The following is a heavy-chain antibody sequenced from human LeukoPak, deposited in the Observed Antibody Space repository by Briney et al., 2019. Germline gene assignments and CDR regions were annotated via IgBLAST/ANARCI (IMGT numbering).Heavy chain of an antibody. Sequence: AASVKVSCKASGYTFTSYYMHWVRQAPGQGLEWMGIINPSGGSTSYAQKLQGRVTMTTDTSTSTAYMELRSLRSDDTAVYYCARDFLFPYGSGSYSSYYGMDVWGQGTTVTVSS. J-gene: IGHJ6*02. CDR3: ARDFLFPYGSGSYSSYYGMDV. CDR1: GYTFTSYY. V-gene: IGHV1-46*01. D-gene: IGHD3-10*01. CDR2: INPSGGST.